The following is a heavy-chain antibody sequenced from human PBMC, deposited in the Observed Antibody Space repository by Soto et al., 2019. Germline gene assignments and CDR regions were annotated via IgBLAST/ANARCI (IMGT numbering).Heavy chain of an antibody. J-gene: IGHJ4*02. CDR3: ARENGSTAHLDY. CDR1: DGSISSGGYY. V-gene: IGHV4-31*03. D-gene: IGHD2-21*02. CDR2: IYYSGST. Sequence: TSEPLSVTCPVSDGSISSGGYYWSWIRQHPGKGLEWIGYIYYSGSTYYNPSLKSRVTISVDTSKNQFSLKLSSVTAADTAVYYCARENGSTAHLDYWGQGTLVTVSS.